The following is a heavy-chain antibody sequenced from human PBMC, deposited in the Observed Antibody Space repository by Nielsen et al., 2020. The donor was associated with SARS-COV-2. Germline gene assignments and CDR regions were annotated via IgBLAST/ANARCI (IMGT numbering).Heavy chain of an antibody. D-gene: IGHD4-17*01. V-gene: IGHV3-21*01. CDR3: ARDDYGDYVPPYLYFDL. J-gene: IGHJ2*01. Sequence: VRQAPGKGLEWVSSISSSSTYIYYADSLKGRFTISRDNAKNSLYLQMNSLRAEDTAVYYCARDDYGDYVPPYLYFDLWGRGTLVPSPQ. CDR2: ISSSSTYI.